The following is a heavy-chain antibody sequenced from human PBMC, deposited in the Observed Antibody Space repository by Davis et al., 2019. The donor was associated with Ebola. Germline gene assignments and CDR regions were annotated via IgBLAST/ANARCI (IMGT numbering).Heavy chain of an antibody. V-gene: IGHV3-23*01. CDR2: ISGSGGST. D-gene: IGHD3-10*01. CDR3: ARARGTLFY. CDR1: GFTFSSYA. Sequence: GESLKISCAASGFTFSSYAMSWVRQAPGKGLEWVSAISGSGGSTYYADSVKGRFTISRDNSKNTLYLQMNSLRAEDTAVYYCARARGTLFYWGQGTLVTVSS. J-gene: IGHJ4*02.